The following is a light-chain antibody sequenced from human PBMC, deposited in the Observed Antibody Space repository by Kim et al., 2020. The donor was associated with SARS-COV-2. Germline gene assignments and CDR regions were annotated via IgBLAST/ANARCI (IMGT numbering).Light chain of an antibody. CDR3: QQANNFPYT. Sequence: GGRVTLPCRASQCLSIRVAWYQQKPGQAPKLLIYAANNVQSGVPSRFSGSGYVTDFTLTIRSLPPEDFATYYCQQANNFPYTFGQGTKLEI. J-gene: IGKJ2*01. CDR2: AAN. V-gene: IGKV1-12*01. CDR1: QCLSIR.